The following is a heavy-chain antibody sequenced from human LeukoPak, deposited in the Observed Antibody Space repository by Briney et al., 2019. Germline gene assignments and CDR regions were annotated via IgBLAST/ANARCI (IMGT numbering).Heavy chain of an antibody. CDR1: GFTFSSYA. V-gene: IGHV3-23*01. CDR2: ISGSGGST. Sequence: GGSLRLSCAASGFTFSSYAMSWVRQAPGKGLEWVSAISGSGGSTYYADSVKGRFTISRDNSKNTLYLQMNSLRAEDTAVYYCAKDRGYCSGGSCYSGYYYYYMDVWGKGTTVTVS. CDR3: AKDRGYCSGGSCYSGYYYYYMDV. D-gene: IGHD2-15*01. J-gene: IGHJ6*03.